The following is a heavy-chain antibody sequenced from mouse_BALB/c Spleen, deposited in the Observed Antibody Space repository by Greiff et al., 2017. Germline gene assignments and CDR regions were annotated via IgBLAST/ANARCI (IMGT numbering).Heavy chain of an antibody. CDR1: GYAFSSSW. J-gene: IGHJ3*01. V-gene: IGHV1-82*01. CDR3: AREGAWFAY. Sequence: QVQLQQSGPELVKPGASVKISCKASGYAFSSSWMNWVKQRPGQGLEWIGRIYPGDGDTNYNGKFKGKATLTADKSSSTAYMQLSSLTSVDSAVYFCAREGAWFAYWGQGTLVTVSA. CDR2: IYPGDGDT.